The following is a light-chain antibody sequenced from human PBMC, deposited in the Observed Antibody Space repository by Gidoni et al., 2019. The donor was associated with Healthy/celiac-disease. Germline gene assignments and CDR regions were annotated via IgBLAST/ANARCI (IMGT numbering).Light chain of an antibody. Sequence: EIVMTQYPATLSVSPGERATLSCWASQIVSSNLSWYQQKPGQAPRLLIDGASSRATGIPARFIGSGSGTEFILTISSLQSEDFAVYYCQQYNNCPPFTFGQGTKLEIK. V-gene: IGKV3-15*01. CDR3: QQYNNCPPFT. J-gene: IGKJ2*01. CDR2: GAS. CDR1: QIVSSN.